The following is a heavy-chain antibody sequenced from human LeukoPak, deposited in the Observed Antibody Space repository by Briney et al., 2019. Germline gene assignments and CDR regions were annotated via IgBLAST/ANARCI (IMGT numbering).Heavy chain of an antibody. CDR2: IYYSGST. V-gene: IGHV4-61*01. CDR1: GGSISSGSYY. CDR3: ARDGPNYDFWSGYRGGDAFDI. D-gene: IGHD3-3*01. J-gene: IGHJ3*02. Sequence: PSETLSLTCTVSGGSISSGSYYWSWIRQPPGKGLEWIGYIYYSGSTNYNPSLKSRVTISVDTSKNQFSLKLSSVTAADTAVYYCARDGPNYDFWSGYRGGDAFDIWGQGTMVTVSS.